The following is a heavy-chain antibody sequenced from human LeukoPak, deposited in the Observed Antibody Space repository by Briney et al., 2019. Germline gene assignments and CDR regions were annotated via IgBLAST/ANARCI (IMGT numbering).Heavy chain of an antibody. CDR3: ARDWQWQQLDGDAFDI. V-gene: IGHV3-33*01. D-gene: IGHD6-13*01. J-gene: IGHJ3*02. Sequence: GSSLRLSCAASGFTFSGNGMHWVRQAPGKGLEWVAIIWSDGSNQYYVDSVKGRFTISRDNAKNSLFLQMNSLRAEDTAVYYCARDWQWQQLDGDAFDIWGQGTMVTVS. CDR2: IWSDGSNQ. CDR1: GFTFSGNG.